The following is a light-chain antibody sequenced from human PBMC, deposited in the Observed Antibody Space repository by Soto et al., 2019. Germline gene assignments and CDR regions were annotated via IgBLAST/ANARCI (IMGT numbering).Light chain of an antibody. J-gene: IGKJ1*01. CDR1: QRISSNY. CDR3: QQYGYSPIT. CDR2: GAS. V-gene: IGKV3-20*01. Sequence: IVLTQSPGTLALSPGERAALSCRASQRISSNYLAWYQQKPGQAPRLLIYGASSRATGIPDKLSGSGSGTEFTLTIDGLQPEDYAVCYCQQYGYSPITFGQGTKVDIK.